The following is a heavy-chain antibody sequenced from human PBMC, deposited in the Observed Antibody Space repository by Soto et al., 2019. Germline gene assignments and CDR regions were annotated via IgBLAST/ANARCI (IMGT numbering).Heavy chain of an antibody. CDR2: IRPSGGTT. V-gene: IGHV3-23*01. CDR1: GFTFRSYD. Sequence: GGSLRLSCATSGFTFRSYDLNWVRQAPGKGLEWVSGIRPSGGTTYYSDSVKARFTISRDNSKTGLYLQMNSLSAEDSAVDYCAFKGTANPFYWGQGTLVTVSS. CDR3: AFKGTANPFY. J-gene: IGHJ4*02. D-gene: IGHD2-21*02.